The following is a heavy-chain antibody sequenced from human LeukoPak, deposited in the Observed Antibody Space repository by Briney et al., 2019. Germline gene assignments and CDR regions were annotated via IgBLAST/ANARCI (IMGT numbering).Heavy chain of an antibody. CDR1: GGSLTSYY. V-gene: IGHV4-59*08. CDR3: ARLGSYFDF. CDR2: IYYSGSV. Sequence: SETLSLTCTVSGGSLTSYYWSWIRQPPGKGLQWIGYIYYSGSVNYNPSLKSRVTMSVDTSTNQFSLNLSSVTATDTAVYYCARLGSYFDFWGQGTQVTVSS. J-gene: IGHJ4*02.